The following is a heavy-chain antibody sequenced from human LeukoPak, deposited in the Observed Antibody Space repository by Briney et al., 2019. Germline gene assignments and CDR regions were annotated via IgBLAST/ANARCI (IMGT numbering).Heavy chain of an antibody. Sequence: PSETLSLTCTTSGVSISRFYWSWVRQPPGKGRGWSGNIYSVVPTYFSPSPKSRVIISVDTAQNQSSLNLTSVTDADTAMYYCVQTTGWPGFDYWGQGILVTVSS. J-gene: IGHJ4*02. D-gene: IGHD1-1*01. CDR2: IYSVVPT. CDR1: GVSISRFY. CDR3: VQTTGWPGFDY. V-gene: IGHV4-4*09.